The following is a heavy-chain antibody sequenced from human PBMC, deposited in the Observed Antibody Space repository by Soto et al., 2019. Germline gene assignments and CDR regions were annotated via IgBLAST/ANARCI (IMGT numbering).Heavy chain of an antibody. D-gene: IGHD5-12*01. J-gene: IGHJ4*02. Sequence: EEQFMESGGGLVKPGGCLRLSCAASGISFSDYHMNWVRQAPGKGLEWVASITPSGRFINYADSVEGRFIISRDNPKHSLFLQMNSLRGEDTAVYYCAGTYDPTDYWGQGTLVTVSS. CDR3: AGTYDPTDY. CDR2: ITPSGRFI. V-gene: IGHV3-21*01. CDR1: GISFSDYH.